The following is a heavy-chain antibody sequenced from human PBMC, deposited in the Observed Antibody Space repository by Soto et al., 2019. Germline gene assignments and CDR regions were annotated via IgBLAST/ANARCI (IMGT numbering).Heavy chain of an antibody. D-gene: IGHD1-7*01. Sequence: EASVKVSCKASGYTFTSYGISWVRQAPGQGLEWMGWISAYNGNTNYAQKLQGRVTMTTDTSTSTAYMELRSLRSDDTAVYYCARDGVTYNWNLYYYYHYMDVWGKGTTVTVSS. CDR1: GYTFTSYG. CDR3: ARDGVTYNWNLYYYYHYMDV. V-gene: IGHV1-18*01. CDR2: ISAYNGNT. J-gene: IGHJ6*03.